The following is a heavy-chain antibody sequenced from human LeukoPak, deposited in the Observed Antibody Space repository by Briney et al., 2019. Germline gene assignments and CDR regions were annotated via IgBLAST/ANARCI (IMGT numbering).Heavy chain of an antibody. Sequence: PSETLSLTCAVSGYSISSGYYWGWIRQPPGKGLEWIGSFYRGDSTYYNPSLKSRVTISFDTSKNQFSLKLTSVTAADTAVYYCARCFIYYDSKGNHAFDIWGQGTVVTASS. J-gene: IGHJ3*02. D-gene: IGHD3-22*01. CDR2: FYRGDST. CDR3: ARCFIYYDSKGNHAFDI. CDR1: GYSISSGYY. V-gene: IGHV4-38-2*01.